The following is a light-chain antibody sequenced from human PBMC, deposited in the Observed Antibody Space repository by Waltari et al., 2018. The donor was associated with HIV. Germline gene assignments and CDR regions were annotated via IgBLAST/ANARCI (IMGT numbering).Light chain of an antibody. V-gene: IGKV4-1*01. J-gene: IGKJ4*01. CDR3: QQYYSFPLT. CDR2: WAS. Sequence: DIAMTQSPDSLAVSLGEKATTNCRSRQTVLHRSNKKNHLSWYQRKQGQRPMLVLYWASTRQSCVPDRFSSSGSATNVTLTISRLQPEDVAVYYCQQYYSFPLTFGGGTTVEIK. CDR1: QTVLHRSNKKNH.